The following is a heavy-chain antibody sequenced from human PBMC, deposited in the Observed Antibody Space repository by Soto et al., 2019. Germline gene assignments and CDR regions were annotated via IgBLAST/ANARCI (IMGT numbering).Heavy chain of an antibody. CDR3: VKVSVYCTGGSCFSYFDY. J-gene: IGHJ4*02. Sequence: PGGSLRLSCSGSGFTFSHHSLYWVRQPPGKGLQCVSSISGSGGNIYYAESVKGRFTISRDNSKDTLYLQMTSLSSEDSAVYYCVKVSVYCTGGSCFSYFDYWGQGTQVTVSS. CDR2: ISGSGGNI. D-gene: IGHD2-15*01. V-gene: IGHV3-64D*06. CDR1: GFTFSHHS.